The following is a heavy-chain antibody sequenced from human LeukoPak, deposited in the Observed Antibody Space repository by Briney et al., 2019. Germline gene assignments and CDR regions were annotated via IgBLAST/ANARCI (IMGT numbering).Heavy chain of an antibody. D-gene: IGHD6-19*01. V-gene: IGHV3-66*01. CDR2: IYSGGST. CDR3: ARIDEPGIAVAGTGLGC. J-gene: IGHJ4*02. Sequence: PGGSLRPSCAASGFTFSDYYMSWVRQAPGKGLEWVSVIYSGGSTYYADSVKGRFTISRDNSKNTLYLQMNSLRAEDTAVYYCARIDEPGIAVAGTGLGCWGQGTLVTVSS. CDR1: GFTFSDYY.